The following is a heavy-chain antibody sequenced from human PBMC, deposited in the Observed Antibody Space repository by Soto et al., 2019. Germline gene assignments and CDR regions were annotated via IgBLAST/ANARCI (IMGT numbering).Heavy chain of an antibody. J-gene: IGHJ4*02. CDR2: ISGSGGST. CDR3: AKVRLLWFGELTPHFDY. Sequence: EVQLLESGGGLVQPGGSLRLSCAASGFTFSSYAMSWVRQAPGKGLEWVSAISGSGGSTYYADSVKGRFTISRDNSKNTLYLQMNSLRAEDTAVYYCAKVRLLWFGELTPHFDYWGQGTLVTVAS. V-gene: IGHV3-23*01. D-gene: IGHD3-10*01. CDR1: GFTFSSYA.